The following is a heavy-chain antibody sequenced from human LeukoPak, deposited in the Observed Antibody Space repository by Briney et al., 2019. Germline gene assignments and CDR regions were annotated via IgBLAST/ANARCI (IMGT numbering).Heavy chain of an antibody. Sequence: SVKVSCKASGGTFSSYAISWVRQAPGQGLERMGGIIPIFGTANYAQKFQGRVTITADESTSTAYMELSSLRSEDTAVYYCARGGGRPATARAPVLYYFDYWGQGTLVTVSS. J-gene: IGHJ4*02. CDR2: IIPIFGTA. CDR1: GGTFSSYA. V-gene: IGHV1-69*13. D-gene: IGHD2-21*02. CDR3: ARGGGRPATARAPVLYYFDY.